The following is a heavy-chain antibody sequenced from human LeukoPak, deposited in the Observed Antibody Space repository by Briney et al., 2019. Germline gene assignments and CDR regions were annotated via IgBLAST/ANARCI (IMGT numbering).Heavy chain of an antibody. V-gene: IGHV3-9*01. D-gene: IGHD1-1*01. CDR2: ITWNSDDM. CDR1: GFSFEAYG. Sequence: PGGSLRLSCAASGFSFEAYGMCWVRQAPGKGLEWVSGITWNSDDMAYADSVKGRFTISRDNAKNFLYLQMNSLRVEDTALYYCTRVTSWRTGFDYWGQGTLVTVSS. J-gene: IGHJ4*02. CDR3: TRVTSWRTGFDY.